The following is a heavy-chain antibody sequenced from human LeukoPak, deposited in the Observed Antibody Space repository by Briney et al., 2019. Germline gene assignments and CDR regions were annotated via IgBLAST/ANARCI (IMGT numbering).Heavy chain of an antibody. CDR1: GFTFSSYA. D-gene: IGHD1-14*01. Sequence: PGGSLRLSCAASGFTFSSYAMSWVRQAPGKGLEWVSAISGSGGSTYYADSVKGRFTISRDNSKNRLYLQMNSLRAEGTAVYYCAKKPPAGTHFDYWGQGTLVTVSS. V-gene: IGHV3-23*01. J-gene: IGHJ4*02. CDR2: ISGSGGST. CDR3: AKKPPAGTHFDY.